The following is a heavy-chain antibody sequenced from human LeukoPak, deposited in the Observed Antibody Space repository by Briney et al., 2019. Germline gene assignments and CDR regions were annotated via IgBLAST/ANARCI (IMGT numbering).Heavy chain of an antibody. V-gene: IGHV1-46*01. D-gene: IGHD1-26*01. CDR2: INPSGGST. CDR1: GYSFTSNY. CDR3: AREQSSVYGMDV. J-gene: IGHJ6*02. Sequence: ASVKVSCKASGYSFTSNYMHWVRQAPGQGLEWMGIINPSGGSTSYAQKFQGRVTMTRDTSTSTVYMELSSLRSEDTAVYYCAREQSSVYGMDVWGQGTTVTVSS.